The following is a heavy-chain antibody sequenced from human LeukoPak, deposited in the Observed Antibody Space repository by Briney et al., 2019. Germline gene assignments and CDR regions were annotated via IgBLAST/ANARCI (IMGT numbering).Heavy chain of an antibody. CDR3: ASDFTYYDFWSGYLNWFDP. CDR1: GGSISSSSYY. V-gene: IGHV4-39*07. D-gene: IGHD3-3*01. CDR2: IYHGGST. Sequence: SETLSLTCTVSGGSISSSSYYWGWIRQPPGKGLEWIGSIYHGGSTYYNPSLKSRVTISVDTSKNQFSLKLSSVTAADTAVYYCASDFTYYDFWSGYLNWFDPWGQGTLVTVSS. J-gene: IGHJ5*02.